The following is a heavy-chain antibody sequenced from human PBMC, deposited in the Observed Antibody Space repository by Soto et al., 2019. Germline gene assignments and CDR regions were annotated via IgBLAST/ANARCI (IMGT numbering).Heavy chain of an antibody. Sequence: PGGSLRLSCEGSGFTFSAYAMNWVRQAPGKGLEWVSYISSRSDTLYYADSVKGRFTISRDNAKNSVYLQVNNLRDEDTAVYYCARDWDIVILSVPIPNYNYGMDVWGQETTVTVSS. D-gene: IGHD2-15*01. CDR3: ARDWDIVILSVPIPNYNYGMDV. J-gene: IGHJ6*02. V-gene: IGHV3-48*02. CDR2: ISSRSDTL. CDR1: GFTFSAYA.